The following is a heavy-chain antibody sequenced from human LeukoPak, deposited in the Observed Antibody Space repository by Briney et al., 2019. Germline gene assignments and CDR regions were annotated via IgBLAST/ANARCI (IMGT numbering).Heavy chain of an antibody. CDR2: INAGNGNT. D-gene: IGHD2-2*02. Sequence: GPSVKVSCKASGYTFTTYAMHWVRQAPGQRLEWMGWINAGNGNTKYSQKFQGRVTITRDTSASTAYMELSSLRSEDTAVYYCARDLSGYCSSTSCYNTFDYWGQGTLVTVSS. J-gene: IGHJ4*02. CDR3: ARDLSGYCSSTSCYNTFDY. CDR1: GYTFTTYA. V-gene: IGHV1-3*01.